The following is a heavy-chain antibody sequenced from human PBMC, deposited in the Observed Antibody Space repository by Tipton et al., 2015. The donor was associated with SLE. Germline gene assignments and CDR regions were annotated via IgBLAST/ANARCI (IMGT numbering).Heavy chain of an antibody. CDR1: SGSISTNSYY. Sequence: TLSLTCTVSSGSISTNSYYWGWIRQPPGRGLEWIGSIFYSGITYQNPSLKSRLTMSVDTSKNQFSLSLYSVTVEDTAVYYCARQGTGFGSGRDDYWGQGILVTVSS. CDR2: IFYSGIT. J-gene: IGHJ4*02. V-gene: IGHV4-39*01. CDR3: ARQGTGFGSGRDDY. D-gene: IGHD1-14*01.